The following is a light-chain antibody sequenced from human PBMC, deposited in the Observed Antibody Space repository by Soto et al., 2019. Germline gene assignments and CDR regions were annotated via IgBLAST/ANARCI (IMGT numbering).Light chain of an antibody. V-gene: IGLV2-14*01. CDR2: EVN. CDR1: SSDVGGYNY. Sequence: QSALTQPASVSGSPGQSITISCTGTSSDVGGYNYVSWYQQHPGKAPKLMIYEVNNRPSGVSNRFSGSKSGNTASLTISGLQAEDEADYYCSSFTSTSTYVFVTGTTLTVL. J-gene: IGLJ1*01. CDR3: SSFTSTSTYV.